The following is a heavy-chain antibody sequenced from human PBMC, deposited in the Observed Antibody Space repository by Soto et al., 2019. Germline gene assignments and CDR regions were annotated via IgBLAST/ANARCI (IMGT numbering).Heavy chain of an antibody. D-gene: IGHD3-22*01. J-gene: IGHJ6*02. Sequence: SETLSLTCTFSGASISSSNYYLGWIRQNPGRGLEWIGSISYSGSTYYNPSLKSRVTISVDTSQNQFSLELKSVTAADTAVYYFSRHKPNRSGWYYYCMDVWGQGTTVTVSS. CDR2: ISYSGST. CDR1: GASISSSNYY. CDR3: SRHKPNRSGWYYYCMDV. V-gene: IGHV4-39*01.